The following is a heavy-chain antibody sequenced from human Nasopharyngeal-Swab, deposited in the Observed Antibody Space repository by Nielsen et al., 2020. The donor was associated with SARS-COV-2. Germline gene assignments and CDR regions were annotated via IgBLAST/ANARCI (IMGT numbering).Heavy chain of an antibody. J-gene: IGHJ4*02. V-gene: IGHV3-30*03. D-gene: IGHD4-23*01. CDR1: GFTFSSYG. Sequence: GESLKISCAASGFTFSSYGMHWVRQAPGKGLEWVAVISYDGSNKYYADSVKGRFTISRDNVKNMLYLQMNNLRPEDTAVYYCARDLGGFGGYWGQGTLATVSS. CDR2: ISYDGSNK. CDR3: ARDLGGFGGY.